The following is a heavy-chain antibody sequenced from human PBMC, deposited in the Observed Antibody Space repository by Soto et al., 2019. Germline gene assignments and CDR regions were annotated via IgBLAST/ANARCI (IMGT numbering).Heavy chain of an antibody. CDR2: INPNSGGT. J-gene: IGHJ6*02. D-gene: IGHD1-26*01. CDR1: GYTCTGYY. Sequence: ASVKVSCKGSGYTCTGYYRHCVRQAPGQGLEWRGWINPNSGGTNYAQKFQGRVTMTRDTSISTAYMEMRRLRSDDKAVYYCARGIGLGGQQDMDVWGQGTTVTVSS. CDR3: ARGIGLGGQQDMDV. V-gene: IGHV1-2*02.